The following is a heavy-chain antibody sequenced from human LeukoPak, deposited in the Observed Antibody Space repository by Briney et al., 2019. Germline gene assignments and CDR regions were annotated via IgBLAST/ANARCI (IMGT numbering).Heavy chain of an antibody. CDR3: ARERYYYDSSGTGIFDY. D-gene: IGHD3-22*01. Sequence: GGSLRLSCAASGFTFSSYSMNWVRQAPGKGLEWVSSISSSSYIYYADSVKGRFTISRDNAKNSLYLQMNSLRAEDTAVYYCARERYYYDSSGTGIFDYWGQGTLVTVSS. V-gene: IGHV3-21*01. J-gene: IGHJ4*02. CDR2: ISSSSYI. CDR1: GFTFSSYS.